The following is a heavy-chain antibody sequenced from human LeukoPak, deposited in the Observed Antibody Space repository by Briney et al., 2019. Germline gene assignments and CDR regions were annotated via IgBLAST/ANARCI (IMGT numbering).Heavy chain of an antibody. CDR3: AKDRCSNGIGCYYYYMDV. D-gene: IGHD2-8*01. Sequence: GGSLRLSCAASGFTFSSYSMNWVRQAPGKGLEWVSYITFSSSIIYYADSVRGRFTISRDNAKNSLYLQMNSLRAEDTAVYYCAKDRCSNGIGCYYYYMDVWGKGTTVTISS. CDR2: ITFSSSII. CDR1: GFTFSSYS. V-gene: IGHV3-48*01. J-gene: IGHJ6*03.